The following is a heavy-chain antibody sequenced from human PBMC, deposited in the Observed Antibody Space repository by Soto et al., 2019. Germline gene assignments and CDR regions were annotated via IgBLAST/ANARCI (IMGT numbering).Heavy chain of an antibody. CDR3: AISLSAAGISDY. CDR2: MNPNSGNT. J-gene: IGHJ4*02. D-gene: IGHD6-13*01. Sequence: ASVKVSWKAAGYTFTSYDINWVRQATGQGLEWMGWMNPNSGNTGYAQKFQGRVTMTRNTSISTAYMELSSLRSEDTAVYYCAISLSAAGISDYWGQGTLVTVSS. V-gene: IGHV1-8*01. CDR1: GYTFTSYD.